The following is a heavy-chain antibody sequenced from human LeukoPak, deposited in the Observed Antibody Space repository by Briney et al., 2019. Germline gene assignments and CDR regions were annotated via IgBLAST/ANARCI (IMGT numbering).Heavy chain of an antibody. CDR1: GFAFSSSW. D-gene: IGHD2-2*01. J-gene: IGHJ6*03. V-gene: IGHV3-7*01. CDR3: ARRAPGYCITTSCPDTYYYYSYMDV. CDR2: IKQDGSET. Sequence: GGSLRLSCAASGFAFSSSWMSWVRQAPGKGLEWVANIKQDGSETYYVDSLKGRFTVSRDNAKNSVYLQMNNLRAEDTAVYYCARRAPGYCITTSCPDTYYYYSYMDVWGKGTTVTVSS.